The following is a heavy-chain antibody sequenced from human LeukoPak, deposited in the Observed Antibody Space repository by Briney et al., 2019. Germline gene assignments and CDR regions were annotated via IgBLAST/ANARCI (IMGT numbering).Heavy chain of an antibody. CDR2: IYHSGST. D-gene: IGHD1-1*01. Sequence: PSETLSLTCAVSGGSISSSNWWSWVRQPPGKGLEWIGEIYHSGSTNYNPSLKSRVTISVDTSQNHFSLKLSSVTAADTAVYYCARSSRGTSDYYGMDVWGQGTTVTVSS. CDR1: GGSISSSNW. J-gene: IGHJ6*02. V-gene: IGHV4-4*02. CDR3: ARSSRGTSDYYGMDV.